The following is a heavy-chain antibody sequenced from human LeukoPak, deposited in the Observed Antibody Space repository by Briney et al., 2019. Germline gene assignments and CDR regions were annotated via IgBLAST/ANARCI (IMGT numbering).Heavy chain of an antibody. CDR1: GYTFTSYD. V-gene: IGHV1-8*01. CDR2: MNPNSGNT. CDR3: ARGEYSGSYYYFAY. Sequence: ASVKVSCKASGYTFTSYDINWVRQATGQGLEWMGWMNPNSGNTGYAQKFQGRVTMTRNTSISTAYMELSSLRSEGTAVYYCARGEYSGSYYYFAYWGQGTLVTVSS. D-gene: IGHD1-26*01. J-gene: IGHJ4*02.